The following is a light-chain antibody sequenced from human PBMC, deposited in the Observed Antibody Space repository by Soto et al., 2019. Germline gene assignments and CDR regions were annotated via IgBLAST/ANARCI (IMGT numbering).Light chain of an antibody. CDR2: GAS. CDR1: QSVSNY. CDR3: QQYGSSPGT. V-gene: IGKV3-20*01. Sequence: EILLTKSPATLSLSPGERATLSCRASQSVSNYLAWYQQKPGQAPRLLIFGASIRDTGVPDRFSGSGSGTDFTLTISRLEAEDFAVYYCQQYGSSPGTVGQGTKVDIK. J-gene: IGKJ1*01.